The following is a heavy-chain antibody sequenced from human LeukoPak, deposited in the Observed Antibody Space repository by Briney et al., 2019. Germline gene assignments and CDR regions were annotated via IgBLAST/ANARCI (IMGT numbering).Heavy chain of an antibody. CDR2: MHYSGGT. CDR1: GGSISSDY. V-gene: IGHV4-59*08. D-gene: IGHD3-10*01. J-gene: IGHJ4*02. CDR3: ARRGSGSYYLSFDY. Sequence: PSETLSLTCTVSGGSISSDYWSWIRQTPGKGLEWIGYMHYSGGTNYNPSLKSRVTTTVDTSKNQFSLKLSSVTAADTAVYYCARRGSGSYYLSFDYWGQGTLVTVSS.